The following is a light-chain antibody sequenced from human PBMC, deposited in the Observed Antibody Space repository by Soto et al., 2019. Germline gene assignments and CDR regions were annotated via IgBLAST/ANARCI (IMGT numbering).Light chain of an antibody. CDR3: QQYDNLP. V-gene: IGKV1-33*01. CDR1: QDISNY. CDR2: DAS. J-gene: IGKJ3*01. Sequence: DIQMTQSPSSLSASVGDRVTITCQASQDISNYLNWYQQKPGKAPKLLIYDASNLETGVPSRFSGSGSGTDFTFTISSLQPADIATYYCQQYDNLPFGPGTKVDIK.